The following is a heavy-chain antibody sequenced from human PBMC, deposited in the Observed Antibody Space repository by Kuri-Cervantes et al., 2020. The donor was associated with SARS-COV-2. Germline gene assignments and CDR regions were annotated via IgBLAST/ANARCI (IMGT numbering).Heavy chain of an antibody. CDR3: ARDRYYSKVYYGMDV. V-gene: IGHV1-2*04. D-gene: IGHD4-11*01. CDR2: INPNSGGT. Sequence: ASVKVSCKASGYTFTGYYMHRVRQAPGQGLEWMGWINPNSGGTNYAQKFQGWVTMTRDTSISTAYMELSRLRSDDTAVYYCARDRYYSKVYYGMDVWGQGTTVTVSS. CDR1: GYTFTGYY. J-gene: IGHJ6*02.